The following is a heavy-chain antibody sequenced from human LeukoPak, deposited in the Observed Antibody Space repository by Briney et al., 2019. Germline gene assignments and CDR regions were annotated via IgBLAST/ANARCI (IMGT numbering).Heavy chain of an antibody. V-gene: IGHV4-34*01. D-gene: IGHD3-22*01. J-gene: IGHJ4*02. CDR2: INHSGST. CDR3: ARVESSGRPYYFDY. CDR1: GGSFSGYY. Sequence: SSETLSLTCAVYGGSFSGYYWSWIRQPPGKGLEWIGEINHSGSTNYNPSLKSRVTISVDTSKNQFSLKLSPVTAADTAVYYCARVESSGRPYYFDYWGQGTLVTVSS.